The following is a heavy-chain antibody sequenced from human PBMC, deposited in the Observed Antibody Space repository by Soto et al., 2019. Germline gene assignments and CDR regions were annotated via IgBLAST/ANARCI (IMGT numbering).Heavy chain of an antibody. CDR3: AKDRGWGGAPGTLWDFDL. J-gene: IGHJ2*01. CDR2: ISWDSGSI. D-gene: IGHD6-13*01. V-gene: IGHV3-9*01. Sequence: EVQLVESGGGLVQPGRSLRLSCAASGFTFDDYAMHWVRQAPGKGLEWVSSISWDSGSIDYADSVKGRFTISRDNAKNSLYLQMNSLRTEDTAFYYCAKDRGWGGAPGTLWDFDLWGRGTLVTVSS. CDR1: GFTFDDYA.